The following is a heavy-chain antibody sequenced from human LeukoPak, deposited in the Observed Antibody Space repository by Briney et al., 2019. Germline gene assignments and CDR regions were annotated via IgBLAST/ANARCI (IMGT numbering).Heavy chain of an antibody. J-gene: IGHJ4*02. CDR1: GFTFSSSW. D-gene: IGHD6-13*01. V-gene: IGHV3-7*01. CDR3: ARVGRAAGLRDY. CDR2: IKQDGSEK. Sequence: GGSLRLSCAASGFTFSSSWMSWVRQAPGKGLEWVANIKQDGSEKYYVDSVKGRFTVSRDNAKNSLYLQMNSLRAEDAAVYYCARVGRAAGLRDYWGQGTLVTVSS.